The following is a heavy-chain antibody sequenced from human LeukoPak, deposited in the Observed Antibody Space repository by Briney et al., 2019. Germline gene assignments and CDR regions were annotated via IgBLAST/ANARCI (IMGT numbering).Heavy chain of an antibody. CDR2: ISGSGGST. CDR3: AKDKAQYSSSWYGPFDY. V-gene: IGHV3-23*01. D-gene: IGHD6-13*01. Sequence: PGGSLRLSCAASGFTFSSYAMSWVRQAPGKGLEWVSAISGSGGSTYYADSVKGRFTISRDNSKNTLYLQMNSLRAEDTAVYYCAKDKAQYSSSWYGPFDYWGQGTLVTVSS. J-gene: IGHJ4*02. CDR1: GFTFSSYA.